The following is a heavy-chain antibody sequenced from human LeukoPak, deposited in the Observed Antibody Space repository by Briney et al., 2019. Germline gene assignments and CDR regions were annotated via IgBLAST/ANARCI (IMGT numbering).Heavy chain of an antibody. CDR2: IKSKTDGGTT. CDR3: TTALRRWGYDSSAYDAFDI. V-gene: IGHV3-15*01. CDR1: GFTFSSYA. Sequence: PGGSLRLSCAASGFTFSSYAMSWVRQAPGKGLEWVGRIKSKTDGGTTDYAAPVKGRFTISRDDSKNTLYLQMNSLKTEDTAVYYCTTALRRWGYDSSAYDAFDIWGQGTMVTVSS. D-gene: IGHD3-22*01. J-gene: IGHJ3*02.